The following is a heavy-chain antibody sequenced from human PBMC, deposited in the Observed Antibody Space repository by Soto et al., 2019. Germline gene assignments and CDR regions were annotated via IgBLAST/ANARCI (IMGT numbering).Heavy chain of an antibody. CDR1: GFTFSSYA. CDR2: ICGSGDYT. Sequence: EVQLLESGGGLVQPGESLRLSCAASGFTFSSYAMTWVRQAPGKGLEWVSSICGSGDYTYFADSVKGRFTISRDNSKDTLYLQMSSLRVEDTAIYYCAKDSRSHPQGWFDPWGQGTLVTVSS. V-gene: IGHV3-23*01. D-gene: IGHD2-15*01. CDR3: AKDSRSHPQGWFDP. J-gene: IGHJ5*02.